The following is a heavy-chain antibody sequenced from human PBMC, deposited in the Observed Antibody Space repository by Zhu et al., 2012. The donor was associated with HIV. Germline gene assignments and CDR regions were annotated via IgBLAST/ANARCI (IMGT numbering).Heavy chain of an antibody. J-gene: IGHJ4*02. CDR1: GFTFSSYA. D-gene: IGHD1-26*01. Sequence: EVQLLESGGGLVQPGGSLRLSCAASGFTFSSYAMSWVRQAPGKGLEWVSAISGSGGSTYYADSVKGRFTISRDNSKNTLYLQMNSLRAEDTAVYYCAKVGLKWEPYPKEYFDYWGQGTLVTVSS. CDR2: ISGSGGST. V-gene: IGHV3-23*01. CDR3: AKVGLKWEPYPKEYFDY.